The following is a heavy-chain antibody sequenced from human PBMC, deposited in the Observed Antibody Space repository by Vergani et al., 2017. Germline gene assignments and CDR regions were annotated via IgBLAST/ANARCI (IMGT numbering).Heavy chain of an antibody. Sequence: EVQLVQSGAEVKKPGESLRISCKGSGYSFTSYWISWVRQMPGKGLEWMGRIDPSDSDTRYSPSFQGQVTISADKSISTAYLQWSSLKASDTAMYYCARSGEMATTITWYFDLWGRGTLVTVSS. CDR3: ARSGEMATTITWYFDL. CDR2: IDPSDSDT. J-gene: IGHJ2*01. V-gene: IGHV5-10-1*03. CDR1: GYSFTSYW. D-gene: IGHD5-24*01.